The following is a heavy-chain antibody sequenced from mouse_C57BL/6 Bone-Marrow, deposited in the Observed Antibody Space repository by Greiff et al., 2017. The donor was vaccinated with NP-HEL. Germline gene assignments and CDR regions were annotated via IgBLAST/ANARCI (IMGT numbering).Heavy chain of an antibody. CDR3: ARGSITTVPWYFDV. CDR1: GYAFSSSW. D-gene: IGHD1-1*01. CDR2: IYPGDGDT. V-gene: IGHV1-82*01. Sequence: VKLMESGPELVKPGASVKISCKASGYAFSSSWMNWVKQRPGKGLEWIGRIYPGDGDTNYNGKFKGKATLTADKSSSTAYMQLSSLTSEDSAVYFCARGSITTVPWYFDVWGTGTTVTVSS. J-gene: IGHJ1*03.